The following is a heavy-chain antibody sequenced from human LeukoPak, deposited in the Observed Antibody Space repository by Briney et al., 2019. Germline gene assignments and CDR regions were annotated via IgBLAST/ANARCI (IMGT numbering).Heavy chain of an antibody. CDR1: GFTFSSYG. CDR2: IWYDGSNK. V-gene: IGHV3-33*01. J-gene: IGHJ3*02. Sequence: GGSLRLSCAASGFTFSSYGMHWVRLAPGKGLEWVAVIWYDGSNKYYADSVKGRFTISRDNSKNTLYLQMNSLRAEDTAVYYCARDQGGYAFDIWGQGTMVTVSS. CDR3: ARDQGGYAFDI.